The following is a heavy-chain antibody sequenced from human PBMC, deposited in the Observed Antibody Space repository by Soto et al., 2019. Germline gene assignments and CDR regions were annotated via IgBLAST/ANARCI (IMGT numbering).Heavy chain of an antibody. D-gene: IGHD2-15*01. Sequence: QVQLVQSGAEVKKPGASVKVSCKASGYTFTSYAMHWVRQAPGQRLEWMGWINAGDGNTKYSQKFQGKVTITRDTPASTDYMELRSLRSEDTAVYYCAREDIVAWGQGTLVTVSS. CDR2: INAGDGNT. CDR3: AREDIVA. V-gene: IGHV1-3*01. J-gene: IGHJ5*02. CDR1: GYTFTSYA.